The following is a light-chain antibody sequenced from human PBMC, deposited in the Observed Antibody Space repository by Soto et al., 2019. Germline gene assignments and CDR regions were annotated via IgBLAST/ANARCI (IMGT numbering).Light chain of an antibody. CDR2: GAS. J-gene: IGKJ1*01. Sequence: EIVLTHSPATLSLFPGEIATLSCRASQSVSNNYLAWYQQKPGQAPRLLIYGASNRATGIPDRFSGSGSGTDFTLTISRLEPEDFAVYYCQQYGSSGTFGQGTKVDIK. CDR3: QQYGSSGT. V-gene: IGKV3-20*01. CDR1: QSVSNNY.